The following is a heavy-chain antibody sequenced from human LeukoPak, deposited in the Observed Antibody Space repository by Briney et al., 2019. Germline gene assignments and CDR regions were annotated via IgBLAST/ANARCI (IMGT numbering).Heavy chain of an antibody. V-gene: IGHV1-46*01. CDR1: GYTFTIYY. Sequence: ASVTVSFTASGYTFTIYYMHWVRQAPGQGLERMGIINPSGGSTSYAQKFQVRVTMTRDTSTSTVYMELSSLRSEDTAVYYCARCLCDSCFDYWGQGTLGTVSS. CDR3: ARCLCDSCFDY. J-gene: IGHJ4*02. D-gene: IGHD2-21*01. CDR2: INPSGGST.